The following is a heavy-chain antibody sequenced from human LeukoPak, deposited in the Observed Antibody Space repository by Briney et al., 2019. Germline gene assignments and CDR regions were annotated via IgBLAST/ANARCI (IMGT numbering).Heavy chain of an antibody. Sequence: GGFLRLSCAASGFTFSSTGMHWVRQAPGKGLEWVAFIRFDATSEYYADSVRGRFTISRDISSNTLSLQMNSLRTEDTAMYYCAKAGPEWSAPDYWGQGTLVTVSS. D-gene: IGHD3-3*01. CDR2: IRFDATSE. V-gene: IGHV3-30*02. J-gene: IGHJ4*02. CDR3: AKAGPEWSAPDY. CDR1: GFTFSSTG.